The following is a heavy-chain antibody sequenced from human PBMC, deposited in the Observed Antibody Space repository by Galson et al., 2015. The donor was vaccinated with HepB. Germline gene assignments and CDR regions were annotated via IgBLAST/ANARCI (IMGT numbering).Heavy chain of an antibody. CDR2: ISAYNGNT. CDR1: GYTFTSYG. J-gene: IGHJ3*02. Sequence: SVKVSCKASGYTFTSYGISWVRQAPGQGLEWMGWISAYNGNTNYAQKLQGRVTMTTDTSTSTAYMELRSLRSDDTAVYYCARDERRDSSGYCAFDIWGQGTMVTVSS. V-gene: IGHV1-18*01. CDR3: ARDERRDSSGYCAFDI. D-gene: IGHD3-22*01.